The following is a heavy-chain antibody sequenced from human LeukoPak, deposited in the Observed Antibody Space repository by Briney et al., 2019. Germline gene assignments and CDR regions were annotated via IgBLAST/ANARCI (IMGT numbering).Heavy chain of an antibody. CDR1: GGSISNYY. D-gene: IGHD3-16*01. V-gene: IGHV4-59*08. J-gene: IGHJ4*02. Sequence: PSETLSLTCTVSGGSISNYYWSWIRQPPGKGLEWIGYIFYSGSTNYNPSLKSRVTISVDTSKNQFSLKLSSVTAADTAVYYCARHSMITFRDFDYWGQGTLVTVSS. CDR2: IFYSGST. CDR3: ARHSMITFRDFDY.